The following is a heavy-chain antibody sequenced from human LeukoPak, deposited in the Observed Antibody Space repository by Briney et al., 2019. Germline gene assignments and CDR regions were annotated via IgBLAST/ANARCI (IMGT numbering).Heavy chain of an antibody. D-gene: IGHD2-2*01. Sequence: SQTLSLTCAISGDSVSSNSVTWNWIRQSPSRGLEWLGRTYYRSTRYNDYAVSVRGRITVNPDTSKNQFSLHLNSVTPEDTAVYYCARRLTQYDCFDPWGQGILVTVSS. CDR1: GDSVSSNSVT. V-gene: IGHV6-1*01. CDR3: ARRLTQYDCFDP. J-gene: IGHJ5*02. CDR2: TYYRSTRYN.